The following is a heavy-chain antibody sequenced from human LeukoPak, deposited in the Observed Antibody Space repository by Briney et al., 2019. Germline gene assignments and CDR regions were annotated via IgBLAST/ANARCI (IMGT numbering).Heavy chain of an antibody. CDR1: AYRFSNYW. J-gene: IGHJ4*02. V-gene: IGHV5-51*01. CDR3: ARQAGATDFDY. Sequence: GESLKISCKGSAYRFSNYWIGWVRQMPGKGLEWVGIIYPGDSDTKYSPSFRGQVTISVDKSISTAYLQWSSLKASDTAMYYCARQAGATDFDYWGQGTLVTVSS. D-gene: IGHD1-26*01. CDR2: IYPGDSDT.